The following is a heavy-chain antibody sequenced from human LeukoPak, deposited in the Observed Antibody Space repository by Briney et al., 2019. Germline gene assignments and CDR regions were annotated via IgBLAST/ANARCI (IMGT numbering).Heavy chain of an antibody. Sequence: SETLSLTCTVSGGSISSYYWSWIRQPPGKGLEWIGYIYCSGSTNYNPSLKSRVTTSVDTSKNQFSLKLSSVTAADTAVYYCARTSYNSNWFAYWGQGTLVTVSS. V-gene: IGHV4-4*08. CDR3: ARTSYNSNWFAY. D-gene: IGHD6-13*01. CDR1: GGSISSYY. CDR2: IYCSGST. J-gene: IGHJ4*02.